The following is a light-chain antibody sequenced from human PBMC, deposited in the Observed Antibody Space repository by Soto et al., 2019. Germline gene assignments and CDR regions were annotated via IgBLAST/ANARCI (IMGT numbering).Light chain of an antibody. V-gene: IGKV1-5*03. CDR1: QSISSW. CDR2: KAS. CDR3: QQHNSSPWT. J-gene: IGKJ1*01. Sequence: DIQMTQSPSTLSASVGDRVTITCRASQSISSWLAWYQQKPGKAPKLLIYKASSLESGVPSRFSGSGSGTEFTLTINSLQPEDFATYYCQQHNSSPWTFGQGTKVDIK.